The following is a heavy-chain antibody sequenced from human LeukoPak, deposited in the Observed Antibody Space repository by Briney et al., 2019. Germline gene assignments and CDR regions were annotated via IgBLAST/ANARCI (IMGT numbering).Heavy chain of an antibody. CDR2: VRKDATEK. Sequence: GGSLTLSCAASGFIFTEYGMYWVRQAPGKGLEWVAFVRKDATEKKYADSVEGRFTISRDDSESTVYLKMNNLRVDDTAVYYCAKRSGPNSGPFDSWGQGTPVIVSS. CDR1: GFIFTEYG. D-gene: IGHD1-1*01. J-gene: IGHJ4*02. V-gene: IGHV3-30*02. CDR3: AKRSGPNSGPFDS.